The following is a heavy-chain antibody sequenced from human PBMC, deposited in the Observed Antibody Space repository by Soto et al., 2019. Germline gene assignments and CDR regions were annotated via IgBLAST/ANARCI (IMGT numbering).Heavy chain of an antibody. CDR2: ISGRGGST. CDR3: AKWFNAYGSGSYSTNFEY. J-gene: IGHJ4*02. Sequence: GGSLRLSCAASGFTFSSYAMSWVRQAPGKGLEWVSAISGRGGSTYYADSVKGRFTISRDNSKNTLYLQMNSLRAEDTAVYYCAKWFNAYGSGSYSTNFEYWGQGTLVTVSS. V-gene: IGHV3-23*01. CDR1: GFTFSSYA. D-gene: IGHD3-10*01.